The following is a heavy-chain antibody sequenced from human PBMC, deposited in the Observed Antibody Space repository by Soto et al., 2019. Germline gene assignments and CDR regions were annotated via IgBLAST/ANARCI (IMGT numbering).Heavy chain of an antibody. J-gene: IGHJ4*02. CDR3: ARGILPMTTTDY. Sequence: GGSLRLSCAASGFTFSSYGMHWVRQAPGKGLEWVAVIWYDGSNKYYADSVKGRFTISRDNSKNTLYLQMNSLRAEDTAVYYSARGILPMTTTDYWGQGTLVTVS. D-gene: IGHD4-17*01. CDR2: IWYDGSNK. V-gene: IGHV3-33*01. CDR1: GFTFSSYG.